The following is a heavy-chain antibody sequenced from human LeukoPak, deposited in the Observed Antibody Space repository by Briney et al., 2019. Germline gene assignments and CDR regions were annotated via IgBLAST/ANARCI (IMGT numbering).Heavy chain of an antibody. V-gene: IGHV3-30*18. CDR1: GFTFGSYG. Sequence: PGGSLRLSCAAAGFTFGSYGMHWVRQAPGKGLGWVAVISYDGSNKCYADSVKGRFTISRHNSKNTLYLQMNSLRAEDTAVYYCAKVSVFGGPGNYWGQGTLVTVSS. D-gene: IGHD3-3*01. J-gene: IGHJ4*02. CDR2: ISYDGSNK. CDR3: AKVSVFGGPGNY.